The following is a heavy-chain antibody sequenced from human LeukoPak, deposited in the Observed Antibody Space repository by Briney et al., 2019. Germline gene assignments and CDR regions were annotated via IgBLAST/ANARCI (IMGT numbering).Heavy chain of an antibody. V-gene: IGHV3-30*02. CDR3: ARYSGNYGLDY. J-gene: IGHJ4*02. CDR2: IRYDGSSK. CDR1: GFTFSNYV. Sequence: GGSLRLSCAASGFTFSNYVIHWVRQAPGKGLEWVSLIRYDGSSKYYADSVRGRFTISRDNSKNTLYLQMNSLRAEGTAVYYCARYSGNYGLDYWGQGTLVTVSS. D-gene: IGHD4-17*01.